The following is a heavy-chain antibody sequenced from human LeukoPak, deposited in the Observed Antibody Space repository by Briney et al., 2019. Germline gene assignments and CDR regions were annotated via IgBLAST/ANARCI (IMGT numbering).Heavy chain of an antibody. V-gene: IGHV3-30-3*01. CDR3: ARDRTGEGFGESAFDY. J-gene: IGHJ4*02. D-gene: IGHD3-10*01. CDR2: ISYDGSNK. Sequence: GGSLRLSCAASGFTFSSYAMHWVRQAPGKGLEWVAVISYDGSNKYYADSVKGRFTISRDNSKNTLYLQMNSLRAEDTAVYYCARDRTGEGFGESAFDYWGQGTLVTVSS. CDR1: GFTFSSYA.